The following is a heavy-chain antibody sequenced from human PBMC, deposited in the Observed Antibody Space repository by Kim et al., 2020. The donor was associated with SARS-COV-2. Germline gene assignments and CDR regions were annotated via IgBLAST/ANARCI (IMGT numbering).Heavy chain of an antibody. J-gene: IGHJ4*02. Sequence: ASVKVSCKVSGFSLTELSIHWVRQAPGKGLEWMGDFNPEDAKRVYAQRLQGRFTMTEDKSTDTGYMELSSLTSEDTAVYYCATAWGNGRFDYWGQGTLV. CDR3: ATAWGNGRFDY. D-gene: IGHD7-27*01. CDR1: GFSLTELS. V-gene: IGHV1-24*01. CDR2: FNPEDAKR.